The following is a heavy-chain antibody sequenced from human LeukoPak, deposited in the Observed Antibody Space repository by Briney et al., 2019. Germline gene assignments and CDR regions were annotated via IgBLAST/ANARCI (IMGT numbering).Heavy chain of an antibody. J-gene: IGHJ4*02. V-gene: IGHV3-23*01. CDR2: ISDSSGRT. CDR1: GFTFSSYA. Sequence: GGSLRLSCAASGFTFSSYAMSWVRQAPGKGLDWVSVISDSSGRTYYADSVKGRFTISRDNSKNTLYLQMNSLRVEDTAVYYCVRGRGIAGPTTLDYWGQGTLVTVSS. D-gene: IGHD1-26*01. CDR3: VRGRGIAGPTTLDY.